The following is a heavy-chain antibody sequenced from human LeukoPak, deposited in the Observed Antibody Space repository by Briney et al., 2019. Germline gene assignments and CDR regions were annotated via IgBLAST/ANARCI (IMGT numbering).Heavy chain of an antibody. Sequence: PSETLSLTCAVYGGSFSGYYWSWIRQPPGKGLEWIGEINHSGSTNYNPSLKSRVTISVDTSKNQFSLKLSSVTAADTAVYYCASAPYSSGWDNYWGQGTLVTVSS. J-gene: IGHJ4*02. CDR2: INHSGST. CDR3: ASAPYSSGWDNY. D-gene: IGHD6-19*01. V-gene: IGHV4-34*01. CDR1: GGSFSGYY.